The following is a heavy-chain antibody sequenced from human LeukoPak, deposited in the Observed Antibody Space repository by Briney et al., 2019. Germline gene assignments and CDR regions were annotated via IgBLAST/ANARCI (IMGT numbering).Heavy chain of an antibody. CDR2: IYYSGST. J-gene: IGHJ3*02. CDR3: ARSKSWGFDAFDI. D-gene: IGHD7-27*01. CDR1: GGSISRYY. V-gene: IGHV4-59*08. Sequence: SEALSLTCTVSGGSISRYYWSWIRQPPGKGLEWIGYIYYSGSTDCNPSLKSRVTISVDTSSNQISLKVTSVTAADTAVYYCARSKSWGFDAFDIWGQGTMVTVS.